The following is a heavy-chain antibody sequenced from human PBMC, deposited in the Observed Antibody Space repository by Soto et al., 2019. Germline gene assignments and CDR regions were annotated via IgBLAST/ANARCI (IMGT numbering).Heavy chain of an antibody. CDR3: ARGAPGRDGYNLDFQH. CDR1: GFTFSTYA. J-gene: IGHJ1*01. D-gene: IGHD5-12*01. CDR2: ISSTSSFR. Sequence: GGSLRLSCATSGFTFSTYAMNWVRQAPGKGLEWVSSISSTSSFRYYADSVKGRFTISRDNAKNSLYLQMNSLGAQDTAVYYCARGAPGRDGYNLDFQHWGQGTLVTVSS. V-gene: IGHV3-21*01.